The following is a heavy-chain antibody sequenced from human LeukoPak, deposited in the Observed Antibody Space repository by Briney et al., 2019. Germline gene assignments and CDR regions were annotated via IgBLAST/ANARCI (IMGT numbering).Heavy chain of an antibody. CDR2: IDPDDSGS. J-gene: IGHJ3*01. CDR3: VGVRAGANRAFDV. D-gene: IGHD4/OR15-4a*01. V-gene: IGHV3-74*01. Sequence: AGGSLRLSCAASGFTFSRYWMHWVRHAPGEGLVWVSRIDPDDSGSSYADSVKGRFTISRDNAKNTLWLQMNSLRADDTAVYYCVGVRAGANRAFDVWGQGTVVAVSS. CDR1: GFTFSRYW.